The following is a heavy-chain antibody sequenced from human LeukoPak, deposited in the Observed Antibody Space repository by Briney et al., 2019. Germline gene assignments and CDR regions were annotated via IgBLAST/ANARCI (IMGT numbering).Heavy chain of an antibody. J-gene: IGHJ5*02. CDR3: AKGQETSMVSSFDP. CDR2: ISGGGGST. Sequence: GGSLRLSCAASGFSTHAMSWVRQAPGKGLEWVSSISGGGGSTYYADSVKGRFTISRDNSKNTLYLQMNSLRAEDTAVYYCAKGQETSMVSSFDPWGQGTLVAVSS. V-gene: IGHV3-23*01. CDR1: GFSTHA. D-gene: IGHD5-18*01.